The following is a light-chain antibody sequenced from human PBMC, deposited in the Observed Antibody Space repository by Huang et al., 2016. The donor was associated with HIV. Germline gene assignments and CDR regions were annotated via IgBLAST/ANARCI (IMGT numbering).Light chain of an antibody. CDR3: QQYGGSRIT. Sequence: EIVLTQSPGTLSLSPGERATLSCRASQSVSSSYLAWYQQKPGQAPRLLSYGAYSRATGSPDRFSGSGSGTDFTLTISRLEPEDFAVYYCQQYGGSRITFGQGTRLEIK. J-gene: IGKJ5*01. CDR1: QSVSSSY. V-gene: IGKV3-20*01. CDR2: GAY.